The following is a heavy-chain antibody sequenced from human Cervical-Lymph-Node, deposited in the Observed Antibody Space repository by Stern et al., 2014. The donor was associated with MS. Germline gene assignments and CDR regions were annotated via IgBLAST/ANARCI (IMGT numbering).Heavy chain of an antibody. CDR2: IFPGFGTP. V-gene: IGHV1-69*01. Sequence: QVQLGQSGAEVTKPGSSGKVACKASGGTFSKFPSSWVRQAPGQELEWMVGIFPGFGTPTYAQEFRGRGTITADVSTSTVYMELSSLRSDDTAVYYCALSSETSDRWYSLGYDLWGQGTLVTVSS. CDR1: GGTFSKFP. J-gene: IGHJ5*02. CDR3: ALSSETSDRWYSLGYDL. D-gene: IGHD6-13*01.